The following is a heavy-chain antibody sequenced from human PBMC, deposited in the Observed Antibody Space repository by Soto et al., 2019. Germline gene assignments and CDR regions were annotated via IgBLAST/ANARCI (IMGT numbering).Heavy chain of an antibody. CDR3: ARANSYDFWSGYWGYYFDY. CDR2: INHSGST. V-gene: IGHV4-34*01. Sequence: PSETLSLTCAVYGGSFSGYYWSWIRQPPGKGLEWIGEINHSGSTNYNPSLKSRVTISVDTSKNQFSLKLSSVTAADTAVYYCARANSYDFWSGYWGYYFDYWGQRTLVTVSS. CDR1: GGSFSGYY. D-gene: IGHD3-3*01. J-gene: IGHJ4*02.